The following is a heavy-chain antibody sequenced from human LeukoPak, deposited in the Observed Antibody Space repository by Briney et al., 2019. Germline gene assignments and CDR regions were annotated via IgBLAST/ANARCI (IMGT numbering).Heavy chain of an antibody. D-gene: IGHD3-22*01. CDR1: GYTFTSYY. CDR2: INPSGGST. J-gene: IGHJ4*02. Sequence: ASVKVSCKASGYTFTSYYMHWVRQAPGQGLEWMGIINPSGGSTSYAQKFQGRVTMTRDMSTSTVYMALSSQTSEDTAGYYCAEDGRYSGDYYDRSGYPSDYWGQGTLVTVSS. V-gene: IGHV1-46*01. CDR3: AEDGRYSGDYYDRSGYPSDY.